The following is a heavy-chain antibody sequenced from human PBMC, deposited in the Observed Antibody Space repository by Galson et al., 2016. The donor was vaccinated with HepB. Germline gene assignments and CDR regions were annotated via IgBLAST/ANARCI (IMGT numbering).Heavy chain of an antibody. V-gene: IGHV3-23*01. Sequence: SLRLSCAASGFTFSNYGMTWVRQAPGKGLEVVSSISRSGDSTDYADSVKGRFIISRDNTKNTLSLQMNSLRAEETAVYYCVQGSTAPAVWGKGTTVTVSS. CDR1: GFTFSNYG. CDR2: ISRSGDST. J-gene: IGHJ6*04. D-gene: IGHD2-2*01. CDR3: VQGSTAPAV.